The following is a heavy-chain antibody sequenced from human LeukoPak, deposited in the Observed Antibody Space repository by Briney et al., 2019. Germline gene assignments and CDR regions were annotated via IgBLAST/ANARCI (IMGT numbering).Heavy chain of an antibody. CDR3: ARGRYIAVAGYYYYYMDV. Sequence: GASVKVSCKASGYTFTSYGINWVRQATGQGLEWMGWMNPNSGNTGYAQKFQGRVTMTRNTSISTAYMELSSLRSEDTAVYYCARGRYIAVAGYYYYYMDVWGKGTTVTISS. CDR2: MNPNSGNT. V-gene: IGHV1-8*01. CDR1: GYTFTSYG. J-gene: IGHJ6*03. D-gene: IGHD6-19*01.